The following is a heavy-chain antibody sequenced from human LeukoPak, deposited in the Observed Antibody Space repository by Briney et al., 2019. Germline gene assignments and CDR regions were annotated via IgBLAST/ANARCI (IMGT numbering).Heavy chain of an antibody. Sequence: PSETLSLTCTVSGGSISSGNYYWSWIRQPPGKGLEWIGYIFYLGNTYCTPSLKSRVTISVDTSENQFSLKLSSVTAADTAVYYCARKYPDHWFDPWGQGTLVTVSS. CDR2: IFYLGNT. CDR3: ARKYPDHWFDP. V-gene: IGHV4-30-4*01. CDR1: GGSISSGNYY. J-gene: IGHJ5*02. D-gene: IGHD6-6*01.